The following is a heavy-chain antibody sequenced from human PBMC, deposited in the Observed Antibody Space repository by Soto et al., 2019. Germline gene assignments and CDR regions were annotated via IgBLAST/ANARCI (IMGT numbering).Heavy chain of an antibody. V-gene: IGHV3-23*01. D-gene: IGHD6-19*01. Sequence: GGSLRLSCAASGFTFSSYAMSWVRQAPGKGLEWVSAISGSGGSTYYADSVKGRFTISRDNSKNTLYLQMNSLRAEDTAVYYCAKDNRKGIAVAGLDAFDIWGQGTMVTVSS. CDR3: AKDNRKGIAVAGLDAFDI. J-gene: IGHJ3*02. CDR1: GFTFSSYA. CDR2: ISGSGGST.